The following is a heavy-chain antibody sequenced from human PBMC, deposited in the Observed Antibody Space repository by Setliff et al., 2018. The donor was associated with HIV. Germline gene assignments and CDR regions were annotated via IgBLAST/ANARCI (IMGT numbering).Heavy chain of an antibody. Sequence: ASVKVSCKASGYTFTDNYIHWVRQAPGQGLEWMAWINSASGGTNYAQNFQGRVTVTRDTSINTVYLEVNGLKSDDTAVYYCARAPVSTVPPRPFDYWGQGTLVTVSS. J-gene: IGHJ4*02. CDR3: ARAPVSTVPPRPFDY. CDR1: GYTFTDNY. V-gene: IGHV1-2*02. D-gene: IGHD4-17*01. CDR2: INSASGGT.